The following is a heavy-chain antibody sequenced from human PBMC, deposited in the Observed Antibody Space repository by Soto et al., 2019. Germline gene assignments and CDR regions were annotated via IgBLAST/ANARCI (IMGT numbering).Heavy chain of an antibody. CDR1: GGSISSYY. D-gene: IGHD2-8*01. Sequence: PSETLSLTCTVSGGSISSYYWSWIRQPPGKGLEWIGYIHYSGSTNYNSSLKSRVTISVDTSKNQFSLKLSSVTAADTAVYYCARDQGEIVLMRKDNWFDPWGPGTLVTV. J-gene: IGHJ5*02. V-gene: IGHV4-59*12. CDR2: IHYSGST. CDR3: ARDQGEIVLMRKDNWFDP.